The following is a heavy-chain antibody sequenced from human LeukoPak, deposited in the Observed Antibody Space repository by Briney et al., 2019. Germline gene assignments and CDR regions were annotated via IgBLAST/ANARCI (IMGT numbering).Heavy chain of an antibody. J-gene: IGHJ3*02. CDR1: GGSISSYY. V-gene: IGHV4-59*12. CDR2: IYYSGST. CDR3: ARAYYDSSVGAFDI. D-gene: IGHD3-22*01. Sequence: SETLSLTCTVSGGSISSYYWSWIRQPPGKGLEWIGYIYYSGSTNYNPSLKSRVTISVDTSKNQYSLKLSSVTAADTAVYYCARAYYDSSVGAFDIWGQGTMVTVSS.